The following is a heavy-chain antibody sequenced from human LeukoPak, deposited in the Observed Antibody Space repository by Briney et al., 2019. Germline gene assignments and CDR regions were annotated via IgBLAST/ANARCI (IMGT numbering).Heavy chain of an antibody. CDR3: ARANSGWSINFDY. Sequence: PSETLSLTCTVSGGSISSYYWSWIRQPPGKGLEWIGYIYYSGSTNYNPSLKSRVTISVDTSKNQFSLKLSSVTAADTAVYYCARANSGWSINFDYWDQGTLVTVSS. J-gene: IGHJ4*02. CDR1: GGSISSYY. CDR2: IYYSGST. D-gene: IGHD6-19*01. V-gene: IGHV4-59*12.